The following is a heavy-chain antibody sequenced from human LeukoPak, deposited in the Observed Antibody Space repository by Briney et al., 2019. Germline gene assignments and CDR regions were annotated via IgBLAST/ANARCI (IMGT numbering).Heavy chain of an antibody. D-gene: IGHD5-18*01. CDR1: GFTFSSYA. V-gene: IGHV3-7*01. CDR3: ARDLSGVTGYTYGRGIDY. Sequence: GVLRLSCAASGFTFSSYAMSWVRQAPGKGLEWVANIKKDGSEKYYVDSVKGRFTISRDNAKTSLYLQMNSLRAEDTAVYYCARDLSGVTGYTYGRGIDYWGQGTLVTVSS. CDR2: IKKDGSEK. J-gene: IGHJ4*02.